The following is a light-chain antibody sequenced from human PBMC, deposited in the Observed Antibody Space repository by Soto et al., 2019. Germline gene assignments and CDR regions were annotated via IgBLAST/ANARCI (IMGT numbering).Light chain of an antibody. CDR3: QRYASSPYT. V-gene: IGKV3-20*01. CDR1: QSVSSNF. J-gene: IGKJ2*01. CDR2: GAS. Sequence: ESVLTQSPGTLSLSPGERATLSCRASQSVSSNFLAWYQQKPGQAPRLLIYGASSRATGVPDRFSGGGSGTDLTLTISRLEPEDFAVYYCQRYASSPYTFGQGTKLEIK.